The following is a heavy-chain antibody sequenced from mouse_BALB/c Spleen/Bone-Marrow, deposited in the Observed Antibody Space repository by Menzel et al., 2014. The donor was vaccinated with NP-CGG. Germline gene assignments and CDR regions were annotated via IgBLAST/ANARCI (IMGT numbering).Heavy chain of an antibody. D-gene: IGHD3-1*01. CDR3: ARDRGPPY. J-gene: IGHJ3*01. Sequence: QLQQSGPGLVAPSQSLSITCTVSGFSLTSYGVHWVRQPPGKGLEWLGVIWAGGSTNYNSALMSRLSISKDNSKSQVFLKMNSLQTDDTAMYYCARDRGPPYWGQGTLVTVSA. CDR1: GFSLTSYG. V-gene: IGHV2-9*02. CDR2: IWAGGST.